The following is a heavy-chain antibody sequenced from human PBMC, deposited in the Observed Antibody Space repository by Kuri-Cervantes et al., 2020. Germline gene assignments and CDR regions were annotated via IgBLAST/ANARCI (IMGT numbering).Heavy chain of an antibody. CDR3: ARVRKLGDCSSTSCYARSQDYYYYMDV. V-gene: IGHV3-73*01. D-gene: IGHD2-2*01. J-gene: IGHJ6*03. CDR2: IRSTANSYAT. Sequence: GESLKISCAASGFTFSSYGMHWVRQSSGKGLEWVGHIRSTANSYATAYDASVKGRFTISRDDSKNTAYLQMNSLTTEDPAVYYCARVRKLGDCSSTSCYARSQDYYYYMDVWVKGTTVTVSS. CDR1: GFTFSSYG.